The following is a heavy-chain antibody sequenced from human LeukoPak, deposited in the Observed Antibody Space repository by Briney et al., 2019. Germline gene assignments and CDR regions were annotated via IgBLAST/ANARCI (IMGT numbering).Heavy chain of an antibody. CDR3: AKAIAAAGLDY. CDR1: GFTFDDYA. CDR2: ISWNGGSI. J-gene: IGHJ4*02. Sequence: PGRSLRLSCAASGFTFDDYAMHWVRQAPGKGLEWVSGISWNGGSIGYADSVKGRFTISRDNAKNSLYLQMTSLRAEDTALYYCAKAIAAAGLDYWGQGTLVTVSS. V-gene: IGHV3-9*01. D-gene: IGHD6-13*01.